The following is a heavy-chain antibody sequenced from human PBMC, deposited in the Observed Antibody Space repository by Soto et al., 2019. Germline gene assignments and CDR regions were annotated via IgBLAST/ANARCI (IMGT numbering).Heavy chain of an antibody. V-gene: IGHV1-8*01. CDR3: ARGEDTAMGHYYYYGMDV. D-gene: IGHD5-18*01. CDR1: GYTFTSYD. Sequence: QVQLVQSGAEVKKPGASVKVSCKASGYTFTSYDINWVRQATGQGLEWMGWMNPNSGNTGYAQKFQGRVTMTRNTSISTAYMELSSLRSEDTAVYYCARGEDTAMGHYYYYGMDVWGQGTTVTVSS. J-gene: IGHJ6*02. CDR2: MNPNSGNT.